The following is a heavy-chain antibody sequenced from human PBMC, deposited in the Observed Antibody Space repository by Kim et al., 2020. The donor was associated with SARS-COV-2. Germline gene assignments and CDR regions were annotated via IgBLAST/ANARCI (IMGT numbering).Heavy chain of an antibody. Sequence: GSLRLSCAASGFTFSSYSMNWVRQAPGKGLEWVSSISSSSSYIYYADSVKGRFTISRDNAKNSLYLQMNSLRAEDTAVYYCARVRHSSSSGGGEDWGQGTLVTVSS. J-gene: IGHJ4*02. V-gene: IGHV3-21*01. CDR1: GFTFSSYS. CDR3: ARVRHSSSSGGGED. D-gene: IGHD6-6*01. CDR2: ISSSSSYI.